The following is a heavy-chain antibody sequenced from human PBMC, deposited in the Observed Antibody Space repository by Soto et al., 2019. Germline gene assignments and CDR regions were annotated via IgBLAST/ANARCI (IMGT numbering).Heavy chain of an antibody. CDR3: ARLSLEDVFGERPYYYYMDV. V-gene: IGHV4-59*08. D-gene: IGHD1-1*01. CDR2: IYYSGST. CDR1: GGSISSYY. J-gene: IGHJ6*03. Sequence: SETLSLTCTVSGGSISSYYWSWIRQPPGKGLEWIGYIYYSGSTNYNPSLKSRVTISVDTSKNQFSLRLSSVTAADTAVYYCARLSLEDVFGERPYYYYMDVWGKGTTVTVSS.